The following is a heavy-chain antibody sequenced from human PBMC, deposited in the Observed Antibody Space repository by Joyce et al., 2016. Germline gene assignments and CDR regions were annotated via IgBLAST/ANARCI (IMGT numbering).Heavy chain of an antibody. CDR3: AKDMWRSPLPYGMDV. CDR1: GFSFDDCS. V-gene: IGHV3-43*01. J-gene: IGHJ6*02. Sequence: EVQLVESGGVVVQPGGSLRLSCAASGFSFDDCSMHWGRQAPGNGLEWVSVISWDGGSTFYADSVKGRFTISRDNSKNSLYLQMNSLRTEDTALYYCAKDMWRSPLPYGMDVWGQGTTVTVSS. CDR2: ISWDGGST. D-gene: IGHD2-21*01.